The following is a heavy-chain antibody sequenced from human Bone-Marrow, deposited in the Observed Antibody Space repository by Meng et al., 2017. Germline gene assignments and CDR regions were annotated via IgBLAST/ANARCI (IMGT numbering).Heavy chain of an antibody. J-gene: IGHJ4*02. CDR2: IKHSGST. D-gene: IGHD4-17*01. Sequence: GSLRLSCAVYGGSLSGYYWSWIRQPPGRGLEWIGQIKHSGSTIYNPSLKSRVTISLDTSNNHFSLKLNSVTAADTAVYFCARGPITETHDFDSWGQGTLVTVSS. CDR1: GGSLSGYY. CDR3: ARGPITETHDFDS. V-gene: IGHV4-34*01.